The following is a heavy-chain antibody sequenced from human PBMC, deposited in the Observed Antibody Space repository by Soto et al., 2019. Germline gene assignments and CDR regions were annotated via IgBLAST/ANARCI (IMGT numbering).Heavy chain of an antibody. D-gene: IGHD2-21*01. J-gene: IGHJ3*02. CDR2: IRGTT. CDR3: ARDDSFAFDI. Sequence: GGTLRLSCAASGFTFTSYSMNWVRQAPGKGLEWVSYIRGTTHYADSVKGRFTISRDNARSSLYLQMNSLRADDTAVYYCARDDSFAFDIWGQGTMVTVSS. CDR1: GFTFTSYS. V-gene: IGHV3-48*01.